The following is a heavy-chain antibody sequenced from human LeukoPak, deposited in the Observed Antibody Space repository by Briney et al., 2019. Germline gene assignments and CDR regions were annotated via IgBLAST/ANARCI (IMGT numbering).Heavy chain of an antibody. D-gene: IGHD5-18*01. CDR3: ARRGRLWPDFDY. Sequence: SETLSLTCTVPGDSISSGSYCWGWIRQPPGKGLEWIGSMHYRGSTYYNPSLKSRVTISIDTSKNQFSLKLSSVTAADTAVYYCARRGRLWPDFDYWGQGTLVTVSS. V-gene: IGHV4-39*01. J-gene: IGHJ4*02. CDR2: MHYRGST. CDR1: GDSISSGSYC.